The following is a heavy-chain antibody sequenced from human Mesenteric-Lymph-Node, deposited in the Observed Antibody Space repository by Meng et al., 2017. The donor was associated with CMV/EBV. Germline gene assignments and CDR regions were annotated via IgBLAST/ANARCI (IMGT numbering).Heavy chain of an antibody. Sequence: GGSLRLSCAASGFTFSSYAMTWVRQAPGKGLEWVSGISGSGGSTYYADSVKGRFTISRDNSKNTLYLQMNSLSAEDTALYFCAKGRTQYSSSSGDHWGQGTLVTVSS. CDR1: GFTFSSYA. D-gene: IGHD6-6*01. CDR2: ISGSGGST. CDR3: AKGRTQYSSSSGDH. J-gene: IGHJ4*02. V-gene: IGHV3-23*01.